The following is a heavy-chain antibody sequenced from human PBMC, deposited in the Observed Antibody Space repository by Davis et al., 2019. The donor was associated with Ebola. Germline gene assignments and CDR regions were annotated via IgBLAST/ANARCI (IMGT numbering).Heavy chain of an antibody. V-gene: IGHV1-3*01. J-gene: IGHJ6*02. CDR3: AGNSVTTRLDYYGMDV. CDR2: INAGNGNT. CDR1: GYTFTRFA. Sequence: AASVKVSCKASGYTFTRFAIHWVRQAPGQRLEWMGWINAGNGNTKYSQNFQGRVTITRDTSASTVYMELSSLGSEDTAVYYCAGNSVTTRLDYYGMDVWGQGTTVTVSS. D-gene: IGHD4-17*01.